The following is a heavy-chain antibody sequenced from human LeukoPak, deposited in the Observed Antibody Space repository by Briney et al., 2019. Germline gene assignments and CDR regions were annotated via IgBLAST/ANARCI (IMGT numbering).Heavy chain of an antibody. J-gene: IGHJ4*02. Sequence: GGSLRLSCAASGFTFDDYAMHWVRQAPGKGLEWVSGISWNSGSIGYADSVKGRFTISRDNAKDSLYLQMNSLRAEDTALYYCAKLFEAFDYYDSSGQPGWGQGTLVTVSS. CDR2: ISWNSGSI. V-gene: IGHV3-9*01. CDR3: AKLFEAFDYYDSSGQPG. CDR1: GFTFDDYA. D-gene: IGHD3-22*01.